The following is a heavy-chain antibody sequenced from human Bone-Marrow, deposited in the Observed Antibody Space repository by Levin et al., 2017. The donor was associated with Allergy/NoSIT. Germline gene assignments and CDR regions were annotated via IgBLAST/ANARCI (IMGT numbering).Heavy chain of an antibody. Sequence: LSLPCVASGFPFRRFAIHWVRQAPGKGLQWVSYISSSSLSIYYEDSVKGRFTISRDNGKNSMYLQMNSLRDEDTAVYYCARETWPKQFDYWGQGILVTVSS. V-gene: IGHV3-48*02. CDR2: ISSSSLSI. D-gene: IGHD1/OR15-1a*01. CDR1: GFPFRRFA. J-gene: IGHJ4*02. CDR3: ARETWPKQFDY.